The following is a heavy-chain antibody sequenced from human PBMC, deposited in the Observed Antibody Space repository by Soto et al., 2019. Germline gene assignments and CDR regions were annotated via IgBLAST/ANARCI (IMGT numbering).Heavy chain of an antibody. J-gene: IGHJ4*02. CDR1: GGTFDNYA. CDR2: IIPVLGAA. Sequence: QVQLVQSGAEVRKPGSSVQVSCKASGGTFDNYAMVWVRQAPGQGLEWVGGIIPVLGAANYAQKFQDKVTITADASTSTAYMGLSSLTPEDTAVYYCARVAPWLGYYFDYWGQGTLVTVSS. CDR3: ARVAPWLGYYFDY. V-gene: IGHV1-69*01. D-gene: IGHD5-12*01.